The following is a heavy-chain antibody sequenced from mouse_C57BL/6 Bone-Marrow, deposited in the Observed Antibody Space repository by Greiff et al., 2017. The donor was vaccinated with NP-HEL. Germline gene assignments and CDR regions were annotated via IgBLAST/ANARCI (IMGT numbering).Heavy chain of an antibody. Sequence: QVKLQQSGPGLVQPSQSLSITCTVSGFSLTSYGVHWVRQPPGKGLEWLGVIWSGGSTDYNAAFISRLSISKDNSKSQVFFKMNSLQADDTAIYYCAKKRIYYGNEDYAMDYWGQGTSVTVSS. V-gene: IGHV2-4*01. CDR3: AKKRIYYGNEDYAMDY. D-gene: IGHD2-1*01. CDR1: GFSLTSYG. CDR2: IWSGGST. J-gene: IGHJ4*01.